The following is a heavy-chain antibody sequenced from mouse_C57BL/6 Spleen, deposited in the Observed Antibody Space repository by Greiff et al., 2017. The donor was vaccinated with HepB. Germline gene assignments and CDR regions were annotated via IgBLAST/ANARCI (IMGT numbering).Heavy chain of an antibody. D-gene: IGHD2-5*01. J-gene: IGHJ4*01. CDR1: GYTFTSYW. Sequence: VKLQQPGAELVRPGSSVKLSCKASGYTFTSYWMHWVKQRPIQGLEWIGNIDPSDSETHYNQKFKDKATLTVDKSSSTAYMQLSSLTSEDSAVYYCARWAYYSNYDYAMDYWGQGTSVTVSS. V-gene: IGHV1-52*01. CDR3: ARWAYYSNYDYAMDY. CDR2: IDPSDSET.